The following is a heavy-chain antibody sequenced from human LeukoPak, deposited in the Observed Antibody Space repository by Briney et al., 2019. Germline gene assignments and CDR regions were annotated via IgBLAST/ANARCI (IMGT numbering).Heavy chain of an antibody. D-gene: IGHD3-16*02. CDR3: ARAHMYYDYIWGSYRRYYFDY. V-gene: IGHV4-34*01. CDR1: GGSFTGYY. Sequence: SETLSLTSAVYGGSFTGYYWCLIREPLGKGLEWSGEINHSGSTNYNPSLKSRVTISVDTSKNQFSLKLSSVTAADTAVYYCARAHMYYDYIWGSYRRYYFDYWGQGTLVTVSS. J-gene: IGHJ4*02. CDR2: INHSGST.